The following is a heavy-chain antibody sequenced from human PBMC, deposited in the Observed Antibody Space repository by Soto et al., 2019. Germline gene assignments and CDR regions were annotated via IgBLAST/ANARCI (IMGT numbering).Heavy chain of an antibody. CDR2: IYYSGST. Sequence: SETLSLTCTVSGGSISSYYWSWIRQPPGKGLEWIGYIYYSGSTNYNPSLKSRVTISVDTSKNQFSLKLSSVTAADTAVYYCARVLGPAAMTYYYYYMDVWGKGTTVTVSS. J-gene: IGHJ6*03. V-gene: IGHV4-59*01. CDR1: GGSISSYY. CDR3: ARVLGPAAMTYYYYYMDV. D-gene: IGHD2-2*01.